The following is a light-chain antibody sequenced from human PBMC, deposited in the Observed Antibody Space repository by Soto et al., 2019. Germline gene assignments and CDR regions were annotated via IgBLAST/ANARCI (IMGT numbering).Light chain of an antibody. CDR1: SSDVGGYNY. V-gene: IGLV2-8*01. CDR3: CSYTSTSILL. Sequence: QSALTQPPSASGSPGQSVTISCTGTSSDVGGYNYVSWYQQHPGKAPKLMIYEVSKRPSGVPDRFSGSKSGNTASLTVSGLQAEDEADYYCCSYTSTSILLFGGGTKVTVL. CDR2: EVS. J-gene: IGLJ2*01.